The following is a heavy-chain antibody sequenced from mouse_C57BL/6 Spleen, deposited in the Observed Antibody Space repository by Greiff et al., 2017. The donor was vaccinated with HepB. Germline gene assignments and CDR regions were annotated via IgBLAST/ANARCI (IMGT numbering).Heavy chain of an antibody. CDR1: GYSITSGYD. J-gene: IGHJ3*01. D-gene: IGHD1-1*01. Sequence: EVQRVESGPGMVKPSQSLSLTCTVTGYSITSGYDWHWIRHFPGNKLEWMGYISYSGSTNYNPSLKSRISITHDTSKNHFFLKLNAVTTEDTATYYCAREGNYGFAYWGQGTLVTVSA. V-gene: IGHV3-1*01. CDR3: AREGNYGFAY. CDR2: ISYSGST.